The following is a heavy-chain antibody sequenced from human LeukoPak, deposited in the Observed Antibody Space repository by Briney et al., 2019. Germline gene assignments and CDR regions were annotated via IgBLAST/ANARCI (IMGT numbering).Heavy chain of an antibody. V-gene: IGHV1-18*01. Sequence: RASVKVSCRASGYNFAAFGISWVRQAPGQGLEWMGWISGHNGKTNYAQKVQGRLTVTADRSTSTAYMELRSLGSDDTAVYFCARDDYDFWSIMDVWGKGTTVIVSS. J-gene: IGHJ6*03. D-gene: IGHD3-3*01. CDR3: ARDDYDFWSIMDV. CDR2: ISGHNGKT. CDR1: GYNFAAFG.